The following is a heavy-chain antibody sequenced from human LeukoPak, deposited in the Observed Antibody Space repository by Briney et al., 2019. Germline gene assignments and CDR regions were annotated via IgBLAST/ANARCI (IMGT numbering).Heavy chain of an antibody. Sequence: GGALRLSCAASGVTFSIYAMSWGRQAPGKGLGCVSAISGSGGSTYYADSVKGRFSISKDNSKNTLSLQMNSMRGEDTGVYFCATDVLDPREDVWGQGTTVTVSS. CDR3: ATDVLDPREDV. CDR2: ISGSGGST. D-gene: IGHD3/OR15-3a*01. V-gene: IGHV3-23*01. J-gene: IGHJ6*02. CDR1: GVTFSIYA.